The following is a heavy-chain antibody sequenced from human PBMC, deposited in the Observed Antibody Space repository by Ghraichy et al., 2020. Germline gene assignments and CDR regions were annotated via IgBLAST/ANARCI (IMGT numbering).Heavy chain of an antibody. CDR2: ISAYNGDI. CDR3: ARGSSIMSATVDY. CDR1: GYTFTNYG. J-gene: IGHJ4*02. D-gene: IGHD6-6*01. Sequence: ASVKVSCKASGYTFTNYGLSWVRQAPGQGLEWMGWISAYNGDITYAQTLQGRVTMTTDTATSTAYMELRSLRTGDTAVYYCARGSSIMSATVDYWGQGTLVTVSS. V-gene: IGHV1-18*01.